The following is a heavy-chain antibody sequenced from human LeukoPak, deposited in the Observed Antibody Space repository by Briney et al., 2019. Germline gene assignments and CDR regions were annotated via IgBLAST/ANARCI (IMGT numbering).Heavy chain of an antibody. CDR2: IYYSVST. J-gene: IGHJ6*03. V-gene: IGHV4-59*01. CDR1: GGSISSYY. D-gene: IGHD6-13*01. CDR3: AGSSSWLYYYYYMDV. Sequence: PSETLSLTCTVSGGSISSYYWSWIRQPPSQRLEWIGYIYYSVSTNYNPSLKSRVTISVDTFKNQFSLKLSSVTAADTAVYYCAGSSSWLYYYYYMDVWGKGTTVTISS.